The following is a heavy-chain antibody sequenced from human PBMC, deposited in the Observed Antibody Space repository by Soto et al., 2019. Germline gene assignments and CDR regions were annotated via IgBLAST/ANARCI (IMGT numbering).Heavy chain of an antibody. Sequence: PGGSLRLSCAASGFTFDDYAMHWVRQAPGKGLEWVSGISWNSGSIGYADSVKGRFTISRDNAKNSLYLQMNSLRAEDTALYYCAKDKEGAPTHWGQGTLVTVS. CDR1: GFTFDDYA. V-gene: IGHV3-9*01. CDR3: AKDKEGAPTH. J-gene: IGHJ4*02. CDR2: ISWNSGSI. D-gene: IGHD1-26*01.